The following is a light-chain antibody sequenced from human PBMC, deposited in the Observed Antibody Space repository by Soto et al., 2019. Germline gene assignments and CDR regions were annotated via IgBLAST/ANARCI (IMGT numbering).Light chain of an antibody. CDR3: QHYGSSRT. J-gene: IGKJ1*01. CDR1: QGVSSNY. Sequence: ELVLTQSPGTLSVSPGEGATLSCRASQGVSSNYLAWYQQKSGQAPRLLLYGTSSRATGIPERFSGSGSGTDFTLTISRLEPEDFAVYYCQHYGSSRTFGQGTKVDIK. CDR2: GTS. V-gene: IGKV3-20*01.